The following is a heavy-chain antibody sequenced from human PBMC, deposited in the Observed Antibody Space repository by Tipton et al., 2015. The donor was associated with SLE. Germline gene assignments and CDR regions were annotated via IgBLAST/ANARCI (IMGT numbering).Heavy chain of an antibody. Sequence: SLRLSCAASGFTFDDYAMHWVRQAPGKGLEWVSGISWNSGSIGYADSVKGRFTISRDNAKNSLYLQMNSLRAEDTALHYCAKGQYSSSWRGYFDLWGRGTLVTVSS. CDR2: ISWNSGSI. CDR1: GFTFDDYA. CDR3: AKGQYSSSWRGYFDL. J-gene: IGHJ2*01. D-gene: IGHD6-13*01. V-gene: IGHV3-9*01.